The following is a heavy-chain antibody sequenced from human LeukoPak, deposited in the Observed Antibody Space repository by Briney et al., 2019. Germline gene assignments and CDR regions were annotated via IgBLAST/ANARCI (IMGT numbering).Heavy chain of an antibody. Sequence: GGSLRLSCTASGFTSGDYAMSWVRQAPGKGLEWVGFIRSKAYGGTTEYAASVKGRFTISRDDSKSIAYLQMNSLKTEDTAVYYCSGRGYSGYDYGEYWGQGTLVTVSS. V-gene: IGHV3-49*04. CDR1: GFTSGDYA. CDR2: IRSKAYGGTT. CDR3: SGRGYSGYDYGEY. D-gene: IGHD5-12*01. J-gene: IGHJ4*02.